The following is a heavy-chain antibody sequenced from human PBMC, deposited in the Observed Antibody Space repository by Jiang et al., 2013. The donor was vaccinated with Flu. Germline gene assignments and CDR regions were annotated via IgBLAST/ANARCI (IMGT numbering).Heavy chain of an antibody. J-gene: IGHJ4*02. D-gene: IGHD3-22*01. CDR1: GGTFSSYA. V-gene: IGHV1-69*10. CDR3: ARHYYDSSGYYSVGDY. Sequence: CKASGGTFSSYAISWVRQAPGQGLEWMGGIIPILGIANYAQKFQGRVTITADKSTSTAYMELSSLRSEDTAVYYCARHYYDSSGYYSVGDYWGQGTLVTVSS. CDR2: IIPILGIA.